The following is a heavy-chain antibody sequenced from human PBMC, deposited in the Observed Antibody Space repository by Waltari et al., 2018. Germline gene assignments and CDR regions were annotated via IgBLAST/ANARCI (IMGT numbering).Heavy chain of an antibody. V-gene: IGHV3-21*01. Sequence: EVQLVESGGGLVKPGGSLRLSCAAYGFPFSSYSLNWVRQAPGKGLEWVSSISSSSSYIYYADSVKGRFTISRDNAKNSLYLQMNSLRAEDTAVYYCATGDYGFSAFDIWGQGTMVTVSS. CDR1: GFPFSSYS. D-gene: IGHD4-17*01. J-gene: IGHJ3*02. CDR3: ATGDYGFSAFDI. CDR2: ISSSSSYI.